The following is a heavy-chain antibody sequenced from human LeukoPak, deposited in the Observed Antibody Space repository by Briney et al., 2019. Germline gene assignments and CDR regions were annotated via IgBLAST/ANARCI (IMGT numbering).Heavy chain of an antibody. J-gene: IGHJ4*02. CDR2: IYTSGST. Sequence: SETLSLTCTVSGGSISSYYWSWIRQPAGKGLEWIGRIYTSGSTNYNPSLKSRVTMSVDTSKNQSSLKLSSVTAADTAVYYCARDISYDSSGYSDYWGQGTLVTVSS. D-gene: IGHD3-22*01. V-gene: IGHV4-4*07. CDR3: ARDISYDSSGYSDY. CDR1: GGSISSYY.